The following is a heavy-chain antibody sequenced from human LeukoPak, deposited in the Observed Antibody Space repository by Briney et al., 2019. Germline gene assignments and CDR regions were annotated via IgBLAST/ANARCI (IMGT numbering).Heavy chain of an antibody. Sequence: SETLSLTCTVSGGSISSHYWSWIRQPPGKTLEWIGYIYYGGSTNYNPSLRSRVTISVDSSKNQFSLKLSSVTAADTAVYYCARGSGQWGFDSWGQGTLVTVSS. CDR1: GGSISSHY. D-gene: IGHD3-10*01. CDR2: IYYGGST. V-gene: IGHV4-59*11. CDR3: ARGSGQWGFDS. J-gene: IGHJ4*02.